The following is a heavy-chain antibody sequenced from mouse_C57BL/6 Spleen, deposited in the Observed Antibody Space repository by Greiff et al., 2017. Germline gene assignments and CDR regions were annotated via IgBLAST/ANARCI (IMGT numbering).Heavy chain of an antibody. V-gene: IGHV1-7*01. J-gene: IGHJ3*01. CDR3: AKTPDSSGWGGFAY. Sequence: QVQLQQSGAELAKPGASVKLSCKASGYTFTSYWMHWVKQRPGQGLEWIGYINPSSGYTKYNQKFKDKATLTAYKSSSTAYMQLSSLTYEDSAVYYCAKTPDSSGWGGFAYWGQGTLGTVSA. CDR2: INPSSGYT. CDR1: GYTFTSYW. D-gene: IGHD3-2*02.